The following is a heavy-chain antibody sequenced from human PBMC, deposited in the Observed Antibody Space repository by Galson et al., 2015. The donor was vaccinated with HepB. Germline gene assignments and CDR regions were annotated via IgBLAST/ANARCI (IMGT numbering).Heavy chain of an antibody. CDR2: IGSSASNI. J-gene: IGHJ4*02. D-gene: IGHD3-22*01. Sequence: SLRLSCAASGFTFNDYYMSWIRQAPGKGLEWVSFIGSSASNIYYADSVKGRFTISRDNARNSLYLQMNSLRAEDTAVYYCARGSGSTSYWGQGTLVTVSS. CDR3: ARGSGSTSY. CDR1: GFTFNDYY. V-gene: IGHV3-11*01.